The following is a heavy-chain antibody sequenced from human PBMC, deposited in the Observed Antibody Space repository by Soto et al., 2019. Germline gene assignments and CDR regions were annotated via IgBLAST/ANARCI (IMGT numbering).Heavy chain of an antibody. D-gene: IGHD4-17*01. V-gene: IGHV3-11*01. Sequence: GGSLRLSCAASGFTFSDYYMSWIRQAPGKGLEWVSYISSSGSTIYYADSVKGRFTISRDNAKNSLYLQMNSLRAEDTAVYYCAREGGTDYGDYGSVYYYYMDVWGKGTTVTVSS. CDR1: GFTFSDYY. CDR3: AREGGTDYGDYGSVYYYYMDV. CDR2: ISSSGSTI. J-gene: IGHJ6*03.